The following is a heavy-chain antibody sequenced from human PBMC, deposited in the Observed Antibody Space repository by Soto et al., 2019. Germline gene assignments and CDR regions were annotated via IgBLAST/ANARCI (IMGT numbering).Heavy chain of an antibody. D-gene: IGHD3-22*01. CDR2: IWDDGSNK. CDR1: GFIFRSYG. V-gene: IGHV3-33*01. J-gene: IGHJ6*02. Sequence: QVQLVESGGGVLQPRRSLRLSCAASGFIFRSYGMHWVRQAPGKGLEWVAVIWDDGSNKYYADSVKGRFTISRDNSKNTLFLQMNSLRDEDTAVYYCARLIGTYDSSGLDVWGQGTTVTVSS. CDR3: ARLIGTYDSSGLDV.